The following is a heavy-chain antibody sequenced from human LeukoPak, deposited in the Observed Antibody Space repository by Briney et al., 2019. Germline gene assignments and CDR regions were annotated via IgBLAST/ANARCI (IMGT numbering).Heavy chain of an antibody. Sequence: PGGSLRLSCAASGFTFSNYWVSWVRQAPGKGLEWVANIKQDGSEKYYVDSVKGRFTISRDNAKNSLYLQMNSLRAEDTAVYYCAREKFLEWYAVAGTFGYFDYWGQGTLVTVSS. D-gene: IGHD6-19*01. CDR1: GFTFSNYW. V-gene: IGHV3-7*03. CDR2: IKQDGSEK. J-gene: IGHJ4*02. CDR3: AREKFLEWYAVAGTFGYFDY.